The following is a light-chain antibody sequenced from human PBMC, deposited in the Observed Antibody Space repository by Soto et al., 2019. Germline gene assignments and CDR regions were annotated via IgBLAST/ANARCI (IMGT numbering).Light chain of an antibody. V-gene: IGLV2-23*01. CDR3: CSYVGASTYV. CDR1: SSDVGGYDL. CDR2: EGS. Sequence: QSALTQPASVSGSPGQSITISCTGTSSDVGGYDLVSWYQQHPGKAPKLIIYEGSKRPSGISNRFSGSKSGNTASLIISGLQGDDEGDYYCCSYVGASTYVFGTGTKLTVL. J-gene: IGLJ1*01.